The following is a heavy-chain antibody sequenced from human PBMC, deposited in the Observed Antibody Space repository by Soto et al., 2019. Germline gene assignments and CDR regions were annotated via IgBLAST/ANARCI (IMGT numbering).Heavy chain of an antibody. J-gene: IGHJ6*02. Sequence: SETLSLTCTVSGGSISSSSYYWGWIRQPPGKGLEWIGSIYCSGSTYYNPSLKSRVTISVDTSKNQFSLELSSVTAADTAVYYCASPGASNYSPFYYYYGMDVWGQGTTVTVSS. CDR2: IYCSGST. CDR1: GGSISSSSYY. CDR3: ASPGASNYSPFYYYYGMDV. V-gene: IGHV4-39*01. D-gene: IGHD4-4*01.